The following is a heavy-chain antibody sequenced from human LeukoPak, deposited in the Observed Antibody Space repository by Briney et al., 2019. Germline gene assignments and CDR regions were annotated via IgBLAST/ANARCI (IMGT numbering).Heavy chain of an antibody. Sequence: ETLSLTCTVSGYSISSGHYWGWIRQPPGKGLEWIGSIYHSGSTYYNPSLKSRVTISVDTSKNQFSLKLSSVTAADTAVYYCVKEATVWGSLNAFDIWGQGTMVTVSS. CDR1: GYSISSGHY. D-gene: IGHD3-16*01. CDR2: IYHSGST. V-gene: IGHV4-38-2*02. CDR3: VKEATVWGSLNAFDI. J-gene: IGHJ3*02.